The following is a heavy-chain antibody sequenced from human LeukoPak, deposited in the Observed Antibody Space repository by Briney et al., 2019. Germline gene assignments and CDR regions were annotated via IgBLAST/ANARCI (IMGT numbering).Heavy chain of an antibody. J-gene: IGHJ4*02. CDR1: GFTVSSNY. CDR3: ARTYDYSNYFDY. CDR2: IYSGGNT. V-gene: IGHV3-53*01. Sequence: PGGSLRLSCAASGFTVSSNYMSWVRQAPGKGLEWVSVIYSGGNTYYADSVKGRFTISRDNSKNTLYFQMNSLRAEDTAVYYCARTYDYSNYFDYWGQGTLVTVSS. D-gene: IGHD4-11*01.